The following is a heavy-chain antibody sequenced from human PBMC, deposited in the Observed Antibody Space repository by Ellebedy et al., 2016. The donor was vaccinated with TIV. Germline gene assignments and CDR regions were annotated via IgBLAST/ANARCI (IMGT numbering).Heavy chain of an antibody. V-gene: IGHV3-53*01. CDR2: IYSGGST. J-gene: IGHJ3*02. CDR3: ARDVSQYSSAFDI. Sequence: PGGSLRLSCAASGFTVSSHFMNWVRQAPGKGLEWVSLIYSGGSTYYADSVKGRFTISRDNSKNTLYLQMDSLRAEDTAVYYCARDVSQYSSAFDIWGQGTMVTVSS. D-gene: IGHD6-6*01. CDR1: GFTVSSHF.